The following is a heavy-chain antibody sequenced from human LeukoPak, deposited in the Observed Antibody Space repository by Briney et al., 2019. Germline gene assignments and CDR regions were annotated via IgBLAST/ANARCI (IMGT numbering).Heavy chain of an antibody. V-gene: IGHV4-59*01. CDR2: IYYSGSA. CDR1: RGSISSYY. CDR3: ARGKNPLEVSLGY. Sequence: PSETLSLTCTVSRGSISSYYWSWVRQPPGKGLEWIGYIYYSGSANYNPSLKSRVTISVDTSKNQFSLKLSSVTAADTAVYYCARGKNPLEVSLGYWGQGTLVTVSS. J-gene: IGHJ4*02. D-gene: IGHD7-27*01.